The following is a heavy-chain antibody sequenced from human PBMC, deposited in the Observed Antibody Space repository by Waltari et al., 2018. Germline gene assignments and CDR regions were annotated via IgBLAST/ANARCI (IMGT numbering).Heavy chain of an antibody. Sequence: QVQLQESGPGLVKPSETLSLTCTVSGDSISSYFWGWIRQPAGKGLEWIWHISTTGTTNFKPSLTSRVTMSIGRSKNHVSLHLRSVTSADTAVYYCAREGAMVRDWGQGTLVTVSS. V-gene: IGHV4-4*07. J-gene: IGHJ4*02. CDR2: ISTTGTT. CDR1: GDSISSYF. CDR3: AREGAMVRD. D-gene: IGHD3-10*01.